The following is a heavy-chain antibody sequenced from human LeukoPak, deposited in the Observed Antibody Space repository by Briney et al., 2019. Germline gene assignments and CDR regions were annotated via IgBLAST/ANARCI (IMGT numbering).Heavy chain of an antibody. Sequence: ASVKVSCKASGYTFTSYDINWVRQATGQGLEWMGWMNANSGNTGYVQKFQGRVTMTRNTSVTTAYMELSSLRSEDTAVYYCARGGHSSSSPGDYWGQGTLVTVSS. D-gene: IGHD6-6*01. CDR1: GYTFTSYD. V-gene: IGHV1-8*01. CDR3: ARGGHSSSSPGDY. CDR2: MNANSGNT. J-gene: IGHJ4*02.